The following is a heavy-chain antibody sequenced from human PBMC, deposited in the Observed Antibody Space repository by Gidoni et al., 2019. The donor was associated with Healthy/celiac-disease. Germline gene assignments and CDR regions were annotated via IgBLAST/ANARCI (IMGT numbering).Heavy chain of an antibody. CDR2: IVVGSGNT. J-gene: IGHJ5*02. CDR3: AVLYNWNDKYNWFDP. CDR1: GLTFTSSA. V-gene: IGHV1-58*01. D-gene: IGHD1-20*01. Sequence: QMPLVQPGPEVKKPGNSVKVPCTASGLTFTSSAVQWVRQARGQRLEWIGWIVVGSGNTNYAQKFQERVTITRDMSTSTAYMELSSLRSEDTAVYYCAVLYNWNDKYNWFDPWGQGTLVTVSS.